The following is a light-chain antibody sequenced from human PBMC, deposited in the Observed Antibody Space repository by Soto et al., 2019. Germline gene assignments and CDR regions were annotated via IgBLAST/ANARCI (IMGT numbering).Light chain of an antibody. Sequence: DIQLTQSPSSVSASVGDRVTLTCRANQTFSSWLAWYQHKPGKAPKLLIYAASTLQSGVPSRFSGGGSGTYFTLTISGLQPEDFATYCQQRSNWPLTFGGGTKVDIK. J-gene: IGKJ4*01. CDR1: QTFSSW. V-gene: IGKV1-12*01. CDR3: QRSNWPLT. CDR2: AAS.